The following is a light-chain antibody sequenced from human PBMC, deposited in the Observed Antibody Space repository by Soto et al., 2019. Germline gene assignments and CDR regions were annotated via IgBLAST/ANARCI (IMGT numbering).Light chain of an antibody. V-gene: IGLV3-21*04. CDR1: NIGSKS. CDR3: QVWDSSSDRDVV. CDR2: YDS. Sequence: SYELTQPPSVSVAPGKTARITCGGNNIGSKSVHWYQQKPGQAPVLGIYYDSDRPSGIPERFSGSNSGNTATLTISRVEAGDEADYYCQVWDSSSDRDVVFGGGTQLTVL. J-gene: IGLJ2*01.